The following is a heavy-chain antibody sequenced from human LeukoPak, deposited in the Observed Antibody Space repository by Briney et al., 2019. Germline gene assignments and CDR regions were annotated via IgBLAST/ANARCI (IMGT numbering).Heavy chain of an antibody. CDR3: AKARATGDGAFDI. D-gene: IGHD7-27*01. V-gene: IGHV3-48*01. CDR1: GFTFSSYS. CDR2: ISSSSSTI. J-gene: IGHJ3*02. Sequence: GGSLRLSCAASGFTFSSYSMNWVRQAPGKGLEWVSYISSSSSTIYYADSVKGRFTISRDNSKNTLYLQMNSLRAEDTAVYYCAKARATGDGAFDIWGQGTMVTVSS.